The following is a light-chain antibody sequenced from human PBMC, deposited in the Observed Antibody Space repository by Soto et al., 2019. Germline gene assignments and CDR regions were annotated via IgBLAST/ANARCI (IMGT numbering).Light chain of an antibody. V-gene: IGKV3-20*01. CDR3: QQYGALPPT. CDR1: QSVVNYQ. J-gene: IGKJ1*01. Sequence: VMTQSPGTLSLSPGERATLSCRTSQSVVNYQLAWYRQKPGQAPRLLIYNTFHRATGIPDRVSGTGSETDFTLTISRLEPEDFAVYHCQQYGALPPTFGQGTKVDIK. CDR2: NTF.